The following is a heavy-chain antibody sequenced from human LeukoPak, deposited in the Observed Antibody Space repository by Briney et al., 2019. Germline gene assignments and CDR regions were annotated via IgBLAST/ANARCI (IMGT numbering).Heavy chain of an antibody. Sequence: PSETLSLTCTVSGGSISSYYWSWIRQPPGKGLEWIGYIYYSGSTNYNPSLKSRVTISVHTSKNQFSLKLSSVTAADTAVYYCARDSGYSGYDGYYYGMDVWGQGTTVTVSS. D-gene: IGHD5-12*01. CDR2: IYYSGST. CDR1: GGSISSYY. J-gene: IGHJ6*02. CDR3: ARDSGYSGYDGYYYGMDV. V-gene: IGHV4-59*01.